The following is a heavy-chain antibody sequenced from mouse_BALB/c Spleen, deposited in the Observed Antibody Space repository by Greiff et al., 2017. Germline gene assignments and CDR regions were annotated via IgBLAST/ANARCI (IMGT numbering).Heavy chain of an antibody. D-gene: IGHD2-4*01. CDR3: ALYDYETGYYAMDY. V-gene: IGHV1-9*01. CDR2: ILPGSGST. Sequence: QVQLQQSGAELMKPGASVKISCKATGYTFSSYWIEWVKQRPGHGLEWIGEILPGSGSTNYNEKFKGKATFTADTSSNTAYMQLSSLTSEDSAVYYCALYDYETGYYAMDYWGQGTSVTVSS. CDR1: GYTFSSYW. J-gene: IGHJ4*01.